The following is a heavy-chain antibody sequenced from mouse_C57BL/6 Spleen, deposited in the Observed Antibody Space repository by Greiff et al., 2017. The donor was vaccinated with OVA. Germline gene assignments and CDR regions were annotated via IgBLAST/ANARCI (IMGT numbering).Heavy chain of an antibody. CDR3: ATNYYDYYWYFDV. CDR2: IWTGGGT. J-gene: IGHJ1*03. CDR1: GFSLTSYA. D-gene: IGHD2-4*01. V-gene: IGHV2-9-1*01. Sequence: VKVVESGPGLVAPSQSLSITCTVSGFSLTSYAISWVRQPPGKGLEWLGVIWTGGGTNYNSALKSRLSISKDNSKSQVFLKMNSLQTDDTARYYCATNYYDYYWYFDVWGTGTTVTVSS.